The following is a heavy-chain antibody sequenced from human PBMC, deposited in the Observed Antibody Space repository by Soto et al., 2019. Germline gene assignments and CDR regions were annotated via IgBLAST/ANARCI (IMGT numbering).Heavy chain of an antibody. CDR3: ARQLAYCGGDCYTETIDY. Sequence: ASVKVSCKASGYTFVAYYVFWVRQAPGHVLEWMGWINPKTGDTNYAQNFQGRVTMTRDTSITTAYMELSRLTSDDTALYYCARQLAYCGGDCYTETIDYWGQGTPVTVSS. V-gene: IGHV1-2*02. D-gene: IGHD2-21*02. CDR2: INPKTGDT. CDR1: GYTFVAYY. J-gene: IGHJ4*02.